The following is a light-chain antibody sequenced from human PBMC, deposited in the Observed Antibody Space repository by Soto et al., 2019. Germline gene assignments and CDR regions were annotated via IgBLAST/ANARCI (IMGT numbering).Light chain of an antibody. V-gene: IGKV1-39*01. Sequence: DIQVTQHPSSLSASVVDRVTITVRASQSISSYLNSHQQKPGRAPKLLIHAASSLQSGVPSRFSGSGSGTDFTLTISSLQPEDFATYYCQKSYSTPQKFGQGTKVDIK. CDR3: QKSYSTPQK. J-gene: IGKJ1*01. CDR2: AAS. CDR1: QSISSY.